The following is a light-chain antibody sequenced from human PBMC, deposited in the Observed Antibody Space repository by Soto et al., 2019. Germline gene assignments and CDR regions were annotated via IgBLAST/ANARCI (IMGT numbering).Light chain of an antibody. J-gene: IGKJ5*01. CDR3: QQYGSSPPNT. CDR2: GAS. V-gene: IGKV3-20*01. Sequence: EIVLTQSPGTLSLSPGERATLSCRASHSVSSSYLAWYQQKPGQAPRLLIYGASSRATGIPDRFSGSGSGTDYTLTISRLEPEDFAVYYFQQYGSSPPNTFGQGTRLEIQ. CDR1: HSVSSSY.